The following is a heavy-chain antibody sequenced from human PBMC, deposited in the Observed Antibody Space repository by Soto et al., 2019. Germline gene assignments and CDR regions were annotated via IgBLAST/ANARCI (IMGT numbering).Heavy chain of an antibody. V-gene: IGHV5-10-1*01. D-gene: IGHD5-12*01. CDR3: PRHLSAMATILGPITSDYVLDV. CDR2: IDPSDSYT. J-gene: IGHJ6*02. Sequence: GESLKISCKGSGYNFTTYWISWVRQLPGRGLEWMGRIDPSDSYTNYSPSFQRHVTISTDKSISTAYLQWTSLKASDTAMYYCPRHLSAMATILGPITSDYVLDVWVQGTTVTVSS. CDR1: GYNFTTYW.